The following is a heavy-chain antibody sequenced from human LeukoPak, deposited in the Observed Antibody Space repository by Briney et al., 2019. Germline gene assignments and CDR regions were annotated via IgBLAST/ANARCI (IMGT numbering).Heavy chain of an antibody. Sequence: GASVKVSCKASGYTFTGYYMHWVRQAPGQGLEWMGWINPNSGGTNYAQKFQGRVTMTRGTSISTAYMELSRLRSDDTAVYYCASWCSSTSCYGPPFDYWGQGTLVTVSS. CDR3: ASWCSSTSCYGPPFDY. J-gene: IGHJ4*02. V-gene: IGHV1-2*02. CDR2: INPNSGGT. D-gene: IGHD2-2*01. CDR1: GYTFTGYY.